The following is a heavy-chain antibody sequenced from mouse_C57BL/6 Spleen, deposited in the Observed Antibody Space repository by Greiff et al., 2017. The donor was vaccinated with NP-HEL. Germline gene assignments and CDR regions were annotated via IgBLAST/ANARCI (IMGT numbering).Heavy chain of an antibody. J-gene: IGHJ2*01. CDR3: AIGGGYYRIDY. V-gene: IGHV1-4*01. Sequence: QVQLQQSGAELARPGASVKMSCKASGYTFTSYTMHWVKQRPGQGLEWIGYINPSSGYTKYNQKFKDKATLTADKSSSTAYMQLSSLTSEDSAVYYCAIGGGYYRIDYWGQGTTRTVSS. CDR2: INPSSGYT. D-gene: IGHD2-3*01. CDR1: GYTFTSYT.